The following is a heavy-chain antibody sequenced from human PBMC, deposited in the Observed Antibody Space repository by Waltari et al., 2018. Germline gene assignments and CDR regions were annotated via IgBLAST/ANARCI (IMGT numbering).Heavy chain of an antibody. CDR1: SGTISSYY. J-gene: IGHJ4*02. D-gene: IGHD2-15*01. Sequence: QLQLQESGPGLLTHSETLSLTCTVASGTISSYYWSWIRQPPGKGLEWIGCIYYSGSTNYNPSLKSRVTISVDTSKNQFSLKLSSVTAADTAVYYCATCSGGRFGYFDYWGQGTLVTVSS. V-gene: IGHV4-59*01. CDR2: IYYSGST. CDR3: ATCSGGRFGYFDY.